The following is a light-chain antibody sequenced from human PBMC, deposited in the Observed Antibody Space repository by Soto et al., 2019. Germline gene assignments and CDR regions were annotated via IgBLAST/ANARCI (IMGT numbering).Light chain of an antibody. Sequence: EIVMTQSPATLSVSPGERATLSCRASQSVSSNLAWYQQKPGRAPRLLIYDASTRATGIPARFSGSGSGTEFTLTISSLQSEDFAVYFCQQYDIWWTFGQGTKVDIK. CDR3: QQYDIWWT. CDR2: DAS. V-gene: IGKV3-15*01. J-gene: IGKJ1*01. CDR1: QSVSSN.